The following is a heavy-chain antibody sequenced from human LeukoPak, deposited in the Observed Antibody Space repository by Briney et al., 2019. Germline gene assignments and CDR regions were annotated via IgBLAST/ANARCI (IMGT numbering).Heavy chain of an antibody. J-gene: IGHJ4*02. CDR1: DGSFSTYY. Sequence: SETLSLTCSVSDGSFSTYYWSWLRQPPGKGLEWIGFIYYSGSTDYNPSLKSRVTISIDTSKKQFSLKLSSVTAADTAVYYCARGVVLTGYPLDFWGRGTLVTVSS. V-gene: IGHV4-59*01. CDR2: IYYSGST. CDR3: ARGVVLTGYPLDF. D-gene: IGHD3-9*01.